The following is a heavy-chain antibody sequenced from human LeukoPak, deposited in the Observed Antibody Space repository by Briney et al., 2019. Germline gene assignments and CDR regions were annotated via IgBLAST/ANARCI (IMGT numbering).Heavy chain of an antibody. CDR3: ARDEAPYYYDSSGYPLDAFDI. D-gene: IGHD3-22*01. CDR1: GFTFSSYS. J-gene: IGHJ3*02. CDR2: ISSSSSYI. Sequence: GGSLRLSCAASGFTFSSYSMNWVRQAPGKGLEWVSSISSSSSYIYYADSVKGRFTISRDNAKNPLYLQMNSLRAEDTAVYYCARDEAPYYYDSSGYPLDAFDIWGQGTMVTVSS. V-gene: IGHV3-21*01.